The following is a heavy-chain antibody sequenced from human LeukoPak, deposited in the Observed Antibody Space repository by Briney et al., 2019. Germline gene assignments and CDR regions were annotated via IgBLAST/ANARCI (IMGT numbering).Heavy chain of an antibody. CDR1: GFTFSSYA. CDR2: ISYDESNK. V-gene: IGHV3-30-3*01. CDR3: ARQGVGANFDY. D-gene: IGHD1-26*01. Sequence: PGGSLRLSCAASGFTFSSYAMHWVRQAPGKGLEWVAVISYDESNKYYADSVKGRFTISRDNSKNTLYLQMNSLRAEDTAVYYCARQGVGANFDYWGQGTLVTVSS. J-gene: IGHJ4*02.